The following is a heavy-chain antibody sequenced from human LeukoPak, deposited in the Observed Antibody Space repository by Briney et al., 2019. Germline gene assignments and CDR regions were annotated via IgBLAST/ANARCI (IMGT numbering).Heavy chain of an antibody. Sequence: GGSLRLSCAAAGFTFPNYWMSWVRQAPGKGLECVANIRQDGSEKFSVDSVKRRFTISRDNDKRSLYLQMNRLSGEATAVHFCARVGGSWELILWGQGTLVTVS. V-gene: IGHV3-7*01. CDR2: IRQDGSEK. CDR1: GFTFPNYW. J-gene: IGHJ4*02. CDR3: ARVGGSWELIL. D-gene: IGHD2-15*01.